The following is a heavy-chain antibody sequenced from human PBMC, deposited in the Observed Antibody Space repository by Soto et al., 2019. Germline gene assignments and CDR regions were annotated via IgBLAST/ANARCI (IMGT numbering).Heavy chain of an antibody. CDR3: ARDQTIPSLGVNYTYYDSSGYPDY. CDR1: GFTFSDYY. Sequence: QVQLVESGGGLVKPGGSLRLSCAASGFTFSDYYMSWIRQAPGKVLEWVSDMCSSSSNTNYADSVKGRFTLSRDNDKNSLCLQMNRLTAGDTAVYYCARDQTIPSLGVNYTYYDSSGYPDYWGHGTLGTGSP. V-gene: IGHV3-11*05. J-gene: IGHJ4*01. D-gene: IGHD3-22*01. CDR2: MCSSSSNT.